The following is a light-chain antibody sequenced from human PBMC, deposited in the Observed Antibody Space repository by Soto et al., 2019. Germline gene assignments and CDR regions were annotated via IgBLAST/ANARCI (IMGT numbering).Light chain of an antibody. CDR2: DAS. J-gene: IGKJ2*01. CDR3: QQRINWPHT. V-gene: IGKV3-11*01. Sequence: EIVVTQSPATLSLSPGERATLSCSASQSVSSYFTWYQQNSGQAPRLLIYDASNRATSIPARFSGSGSGTGFTLNISCLEPEDFAFCYCQQRINWPHTFGLWTNLQIK. CDR1: QSVSSY.